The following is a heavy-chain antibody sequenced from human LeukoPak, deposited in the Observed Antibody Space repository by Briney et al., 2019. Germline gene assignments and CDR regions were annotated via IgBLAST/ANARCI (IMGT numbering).Heavy chain of an antibody. CDR2: ISYDGSNK. J-gene: IGHJ4*02. D-gene: IGHD3-16*01. Sequence: GRSLRLSCAASGFTFSSYGMHWVRQAPGTGLEWVAVISYDGSNKNYADSVKGRFTISRENSKNTLYLQMNSLRAEYTAVYYCAKDGNDYVWGSFHYFDYWGQGTLVTVSS. CDR3: AKDGNDYVWGSFHYFDY. CDR1: GFTFSSYG. V-gene: IGHV3-30*18.